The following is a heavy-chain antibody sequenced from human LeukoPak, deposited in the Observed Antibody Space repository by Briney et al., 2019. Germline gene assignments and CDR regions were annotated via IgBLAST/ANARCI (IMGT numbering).Heavy chain of an antibody. V-gene: IGHV3-23*01. J-gene: IGHJ4*02. CDR2: ISGSGGST. Sequence: PGGSLRLSCAASGFTFSSYWMSWVRQAPGKGLEWVSAISGSGGSTYYADSVKGRFTISRDNSKNTLYLQMNSLRAEDTAVYYCASWELQRAFYYYWGQGTLVTVSS. CDR3: ASWELQRAFYYY. CDR1: GFTFSSYW. D-gene: IGHD1-26*01.